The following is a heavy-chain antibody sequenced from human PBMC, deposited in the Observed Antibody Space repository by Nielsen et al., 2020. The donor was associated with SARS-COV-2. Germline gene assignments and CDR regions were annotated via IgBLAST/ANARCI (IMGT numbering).Heavy chain of an antibody. D-gene: IGHD3-10*01. Sequence: SDTLSLTCSVSGGPITSSGHYWGWIRQPPGKGLEWIGSIPYSGSTYYNPSLKSRVAISEDTSKNQFSLKLISVTAADTAVFYCARWFMGGGFDYWGQGSLVTVS. CDR2: IPYSGST. V-gene: IGHV4-39*01. CDR3: ARWFMGGGFDY. J-gene: IGHJ4*02. CDR1: GGPITSSGHY.